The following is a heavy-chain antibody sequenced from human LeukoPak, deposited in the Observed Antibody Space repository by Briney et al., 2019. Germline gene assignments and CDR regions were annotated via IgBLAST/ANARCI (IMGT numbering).Heavy chain of an antibody. Sequence: SETLSLTCAVYGGSFSGYYWSWIRQPPGKGLEWIGEINHSGSTNYNPSLKSRVTISVDRSKNQFSLKLSSVTAADTAVYYCARSGYYNDYWGQGTLVTVSS. CDR1: GGSFSGYY. V-gene: IGHV4-34*01. J-gene: IGHJ4*02. CDR2: INHSGST. D-gene: IGHD3-22*01. CDR3: ARSGYYNDY.